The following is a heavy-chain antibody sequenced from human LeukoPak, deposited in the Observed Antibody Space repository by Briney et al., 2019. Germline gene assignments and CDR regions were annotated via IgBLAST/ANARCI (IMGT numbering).Heavy chain of an antibody. CDR3: AKGTVVVAATGYYFDY. Sequence: GGSLRLSCAASGFTFSSYWMTWVRQAPGKGLEWVSAISGSGGSTYYADSVKGRFTISRDNSKNTLYLQMNSLRAEDTAVYYCAKGTVVVAATGYYFDYWGQGTLVTVSS. D-gene: IGHD2-15*01. CDR2: ISGSGGST. J-gene: IGHJ4*02. CDR1: GFTFSSYW. V-gene: IGHV3-23*01.